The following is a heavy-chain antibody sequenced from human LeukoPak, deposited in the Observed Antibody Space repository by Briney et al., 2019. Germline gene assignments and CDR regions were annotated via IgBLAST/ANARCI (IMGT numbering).Heavy chain of an antibody. D-gene: IGHD2-2*01. CDR3: ARDDCSSISCYHNWFDP. J-gene: IGHJ5*02. V-gene: IGHV3-7*01. CDR1: GFTFSSYW. CDR2: IKRDGSEK. Sequence: PGGSLRLSCAASGFTFSSYWMSWVRQAPGKGLEWVANIKRDGSEKNYVDSVKGRFTISRDKAKNSLYLQMNSLRAEDTAVYYCARDDCSSISCYHNWFDPWGQGTLVTVSS.